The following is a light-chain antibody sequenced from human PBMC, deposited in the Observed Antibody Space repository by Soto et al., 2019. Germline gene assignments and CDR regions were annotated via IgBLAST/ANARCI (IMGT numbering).Light chain of an antibody. V-gene: IGKV1-33*01. CDR3: QQHEDFPLT. CDR2: GAS. J-gene: IGKJ3*01. Sequence: DIQMTQSPSSLSASVGDRVTITCQASQDIHQYLNWYQQKPGKPPNLLIYGASTLETGVPSRCSGRGSGTYFTFPLSTLQHEAIATYYCQQHEDFPLTFGPGTTVYI. CDR1: QDIHQY.